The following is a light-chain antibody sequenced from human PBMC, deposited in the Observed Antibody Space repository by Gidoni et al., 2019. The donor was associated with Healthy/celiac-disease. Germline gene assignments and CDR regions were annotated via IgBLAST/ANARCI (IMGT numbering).Light chain of an antibody. CDR1: NIESKT. V-gene: IGLV3-21*03. J-gene: IGLJ2*01. CDR2: DDG. CDR3: QVWHSSAHVF. Sequence: SFVLTQPPSVSVAPGKTATITCGGTNIESKTVHWYQQKPGQAPVLVVFDDGDRPAGISDRFSGSNSGNTATLTISRVEAGDEADYSCQVWHSSAHVFFGGGTKLXV.